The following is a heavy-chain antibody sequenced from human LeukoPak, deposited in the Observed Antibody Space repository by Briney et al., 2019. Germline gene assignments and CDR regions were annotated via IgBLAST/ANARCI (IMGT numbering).Heavy chain of an antibody. CDR3: ARAYSSSWYERWFDP. Sequence: KPSETLSLTCAVSGGSISSYYWSWIRQPPGKGLEWIGYIYTSGSTNYNPSLKSRVTISVDTSKNQFSLKLSSVTAADTAVYYCARAYSSSWYERWFDPWGQGTLVTVSS. CDR1: GGSISSYY. D-gene: IGHD6-13*01. J-gene: IGHJ5*02. CDR2: IYTSGST. V-gene: IGHV4-4*09.